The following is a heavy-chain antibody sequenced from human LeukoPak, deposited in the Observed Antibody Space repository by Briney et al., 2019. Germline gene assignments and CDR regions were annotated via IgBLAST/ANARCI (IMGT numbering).Heavy chain of an antibody. Sequence: GASVKVSCKASGYTFTGYYMHWVRQAPGQGLEWMGWTSSYNGKTNYVQKFQGRVAMSADASTNTAYMELRSLRADDTAVYYCARDPPDSATIWAFDIWGQGTMVTVSS. CDR3: ARDPPDSATIWAFDI. CDR2: TSSYNGKT. J-gene: IGHJ3*02. CDR1: GYTFTGYY. V-gene: IGHV1-18*04. D-gene: IGHD3-10*01.